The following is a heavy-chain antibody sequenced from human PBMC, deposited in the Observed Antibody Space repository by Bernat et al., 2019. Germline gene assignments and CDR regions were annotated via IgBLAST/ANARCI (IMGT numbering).Heavy chain of an antibody. CDR2: ISSDGSRT. D-gene: IGHD2-15*01. CDR1: GFTFSTYW. V-gene: IGHV3-74*01. CDR3: ARDHCSGDSCQVSFDS. Sequence: EVQLVESGGGLVQPGGSLRLSCVASGFTFSTYWMHWVRQAPGKGLVWVSRISSDGSRTTYADSVKGRFTISRDNAKNTLYLQMNSLRAEDTAVYYCARDHCSGDSCQVSFDSWGQGTLVTVSS. J-gene: IGHJ4*02.